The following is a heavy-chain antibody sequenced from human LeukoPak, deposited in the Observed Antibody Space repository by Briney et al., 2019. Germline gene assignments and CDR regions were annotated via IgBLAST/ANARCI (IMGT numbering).Heavy chain of an antibody. J-gene: IGHJ4*02. V-gene: IGHV3-21*01. D-gene: IGHD3-22*01. Sequence: GGSLRLSCAASGFTFSSYSMNWVRQAPGKGLEWVASIYSSSSNKYYADSVKGRFTISRDNAKNSLYLQMTSLSADDTVVYYCAREAQIRSSGYSFDYWGQGTLVTVSS. CDR3: AREAQIRSSGYSFDY. CDR1: GFTFSSYS. CDR2: IYSSSSNK.